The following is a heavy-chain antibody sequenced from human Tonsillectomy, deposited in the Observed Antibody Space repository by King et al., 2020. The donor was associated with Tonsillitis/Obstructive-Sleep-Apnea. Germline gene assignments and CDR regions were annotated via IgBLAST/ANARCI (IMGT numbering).Heavy chain of an antibody. J-gene: IGHJ6*03. Sequence: VQLVESGGGVVQPGRSLRLSCAASGFTFSSYVMHWVRQAPGKGLEWVAVISYDGSNKYYADSVKGRFTISRDNSKNTLYLQMSSLRPEDTAVYYCARLQDCSSTSCYPEYYYMDVWGKGTTVTVSS. CDR3: ARLQDCSSTSCYPEYYYMDV. CDR2: ISYDGSNK. D-gene: IGHD2-2*01. CDR1: GFTFSSYV. V-gene: IGHV3-30*04.